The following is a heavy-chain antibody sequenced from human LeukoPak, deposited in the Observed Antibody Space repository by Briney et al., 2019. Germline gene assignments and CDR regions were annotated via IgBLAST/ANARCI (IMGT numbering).Heavy chain of an antibody. J-gene: IGHJ6*03. D-gene: IGHD6-13*01. Sequence: ASVKVSCKASGYTFTSYGISWVRQAPGQGLEWMGWISAYNGNTNYAQKLQGRVTMTTDTSTSTAYMELRSLRSDDTAVYYCAGDGLAAAGTYYYYYMDVWGKGTTVTVSS. CDR1: GYTFTSYG. CDR3: AGDGLAAAGTYYYYYMDV. CDR2: ISAYNGNT. V-gene: IGHV1-18*01.